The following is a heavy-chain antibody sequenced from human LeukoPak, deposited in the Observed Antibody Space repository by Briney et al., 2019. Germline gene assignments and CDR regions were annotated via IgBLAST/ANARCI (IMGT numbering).Heavy chain of an antibody. Sequence: SETLSLTCTVSGGSISSGSYYWSLIRQPAGKGLEWIGRIYTSGSTYYKPSLKSRVTISIDTSKNQFSLKLSSVTAADTAVYYCAREYRSSWYLNWFDPWGQGTLVTVSS. CDR3: AREYRSSWYLNWFDP. D-gene: IGHD6-13*01. V-gene: IGHV4-61*02. CDR1: GGSISSGSYY. J-gene: IGHJ5*02. CDR2: IYTSGST.